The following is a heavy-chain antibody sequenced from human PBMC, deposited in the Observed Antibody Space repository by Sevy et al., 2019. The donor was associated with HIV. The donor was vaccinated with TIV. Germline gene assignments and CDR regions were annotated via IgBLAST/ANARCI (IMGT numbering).Heavy chain of an antibody. J-gene: IGHJ6*02. CDR2: ISAYNGNT. CDR1: GYTFTSYG. Sequence: ASVKVSCKASGYTFTSYGISWVRQAPGQGLEWMGWISAYNGNTNYAQKLQGRVTMTTDTPTSTAYMELRSLRSDDTAVYYCARGDVLLWFGESGYYYGMDVWGQGTTVTVSS. D-gene: IGHD3-10*01. V-gene: IGHV1-18*01. CDR3: ARGDVLLWFGESGYYYGMDV.